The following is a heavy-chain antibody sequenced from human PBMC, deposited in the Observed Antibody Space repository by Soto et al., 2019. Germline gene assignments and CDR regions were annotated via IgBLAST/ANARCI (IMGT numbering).Heavy chain of an antibody. CDR1: GGTFSSFG. CDR3: ARDRTMDGYTSRSLDY. Sequence: QVQLVQSGAEVKKPGSSVKVSCKASGGTFSSFGFNWVRQAPGQGLEWMGGIIPLFGTANYAEKFQGRVTISADEGTSTASMELIGLRSEDTAIYYCARDRTMDGYTSRSLDYWGQGTLVTVS. V-gene: IGHV1-69*01. D-gene: IGHD5-12*01. CDR2: IIPLFGTA. J-gene: IGHJ4*02.